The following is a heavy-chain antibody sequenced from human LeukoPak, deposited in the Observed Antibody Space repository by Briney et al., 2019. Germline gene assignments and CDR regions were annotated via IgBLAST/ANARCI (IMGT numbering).Heavy chain of an antibody. V-gene: IGHV4-38-2*02. Sequence: SETLSLTCTVSGYSITRGYFWGWIRQSPGEGLEWIASIFHSGSTYYNPSLKSRVTMSVDTSKNQFSLRLSSVTAADTAVYYCARDENSSGYYGTFDIWGQGTMVTVSS. CDR3: ARDENSSGYYGTFDI. D-gene: IGHD6-19*01. CDR2: IFHSGST. J-gene: IGHJ3*02. CDR1: GYSITRGYF.